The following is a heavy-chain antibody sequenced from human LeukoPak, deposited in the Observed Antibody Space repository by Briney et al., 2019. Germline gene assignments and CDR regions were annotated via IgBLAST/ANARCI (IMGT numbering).Heavy chain of an antibody. J-gene: IGHJ4*02. CDR3: ARDKVSGYDEYYFDY. Sequence: ASVKVSCKASGYTFTSYAMNWVRQAPGQGLEWMGWINTNTGNPTYAQGFTGRFVFSLDTSVSTAYLQISSLKAEDTAVYYCARDKVSGYDEYYFDYWGQGTLVTVSS. V-gene: IGHV7-4-1*02. D-gene: IGHD5-12*01. CDR1: GYTFTSYA. CDR2: INTNTGNP.